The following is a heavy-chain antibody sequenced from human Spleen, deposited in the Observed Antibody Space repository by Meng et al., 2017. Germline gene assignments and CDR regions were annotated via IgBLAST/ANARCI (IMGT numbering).Heavy chain of an antibody. CDR3: ARGPTTMAHDFDY. CDR1: GGSFSDYY. Sequence: QGPPQHGGTATLNASEPLSLTCVVSGGSFSDYYWSWIRQPPGKGLEWIGEINHSGSTNYNPSLESRATISVDTSQNNLSLKLSSVTAADSAVYYCARGPTTMAHDFDYWGQGTLVTVSS. V-gene: IGHV4-34*02. J-gene: IGHJ4*02. D-gene: IGHD4-11*01. CDR2: INHSGST.